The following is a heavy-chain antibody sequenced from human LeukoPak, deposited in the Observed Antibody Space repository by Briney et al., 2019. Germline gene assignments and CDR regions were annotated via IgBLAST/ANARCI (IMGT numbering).Heavy chain of an antibody. Sequence: GGSLRLSCAASGFTFSSYGMHWVRQAPGKGLEWVAVIWYDGSNKYYADSVKGRFTISRDNSKNTLYLQMNSLRAEDTAVYYCAREKFSTIGDYFDYWGQGTLVTVSS. V-gene: IGHV3-33*01. J-gene: IGHJ4*02. CDR3: AREKFSTIGDYFDY. CDR1: GFTFSSYG. CDR2: IWYDGSNK. D-gene: IGHD5-24*01.